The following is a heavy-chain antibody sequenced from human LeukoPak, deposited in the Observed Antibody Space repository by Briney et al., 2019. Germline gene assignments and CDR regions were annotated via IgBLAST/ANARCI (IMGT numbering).Heavy chain of an antibody. CDR3: ARGSGYSYGLLFY. Sequence: ASVKVSCKASGYTFTGYYMHWVRQAPGQGLEWMGWINPNSGGTNYAQKFQGRVTMTRDTSISTAYMELSRLRSDDTAVYYCARGSGYSYGLLFYWGQGTLVTVSS. CDR1: GYTFTGYY. D-gene: IGHD5-18*01. J-gene: IGHJ4*02. V-gene: IGHV1-2*02. CDR2: INPNSGGT.